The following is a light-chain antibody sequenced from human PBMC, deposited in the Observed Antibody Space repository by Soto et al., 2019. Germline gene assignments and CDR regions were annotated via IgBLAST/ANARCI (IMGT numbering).Light chain of an antibody. Sequence: DIQMTHSPSTLSASVGDRVTITCRASQSVSNWLAWYQQKPGKAPKLLIYKASSLESGVPSRFSGSGSETEFTLTISSLQPDDFATYYCQQYNSYWTFGQGTKVDIK. CDR2: KAS. V-gene: IGKV1-5*03. CDR3: QQYNSYWT. J-gene: IGKJ1*01. CDR1: QSVSNW.